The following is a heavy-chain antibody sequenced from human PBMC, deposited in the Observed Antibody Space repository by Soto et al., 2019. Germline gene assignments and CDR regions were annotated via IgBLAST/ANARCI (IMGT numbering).Heavy chain of an antibody. Sequence: QVQLVESGGGVVQPGRSLRLSCAASGFTFSNYAMHWXRXXXXXXXXWVAVISYDGSNKYYADSVKGRFTISRDNSKXXXYXQXNXXXXXXXXXXYCARERSHXXSPYFDYWGQGTLVTVSS. D-gene: IGHD1-1*01. CDR3: ARERSHXXSPYFDY. CDR2: ISYDGSNK. CDR1: GFTFSNYA. V-gene: IGHV3-30-3*01. J-gene: IGHJ4*02.